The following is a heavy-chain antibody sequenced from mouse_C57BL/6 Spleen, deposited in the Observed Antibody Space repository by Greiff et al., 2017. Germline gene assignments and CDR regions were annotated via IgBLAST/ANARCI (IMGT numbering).Heavy chain of an antibody. Sequence: QVQLKQSGPELVRPGVSVKISCKGSGYTFTDYAMHWVKQSHAKSLEWIGVISTYYGDASYNQKFKDKATMTVDKSSSTAYMELARLTSEDSAVYYCARYNVRPRCRYYYAMDYWGQGTSVTVSS. J-gene: IGHJ4*01. CDR2: ISTYYGDA. D-gene: IGHD6-1*01. V-gene: IGHV1-67*01. CDR3: ARYNVRPRCRYYYAMDY. CDR1: GYTFTDYA.